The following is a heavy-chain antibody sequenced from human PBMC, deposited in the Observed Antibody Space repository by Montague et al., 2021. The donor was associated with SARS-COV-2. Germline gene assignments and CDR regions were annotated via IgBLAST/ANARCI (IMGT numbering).Heavy chain of an antibody. CDR3: ARPNRAVAATDAFDI. CDR1: GYSFTTYW. J-gene: IGHJ3*02. CDR2: IYPGDSDT. V-gene: IGHV5-51*01. D-gene: IGHD2-15*01. Sequence: QSGAEVKTPGESLKISCRGSGYSFTTYWIGWVRQMPGKGLEWMGIIYPGDSDTRYIPSFQGQVTISADKSINTAYLQWSSLKASDTAIYYCARPNRAVAATDAFDIWGQGTMVTVSP.